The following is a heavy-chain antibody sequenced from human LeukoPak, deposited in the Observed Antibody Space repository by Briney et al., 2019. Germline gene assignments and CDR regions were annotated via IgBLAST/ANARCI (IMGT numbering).Heavy chain of an antibody. V-gene: IGHV4-4*02. J-gene: IGHJ4*02. CDR3: AREEARSFDY. CDR2: IYHSGST. Sequence: PSGAPSPTCGVSGGSINSSNRGGWVRQPPGKGLEWIGEIYHSGSTNYNPSLKSRVTISVDKSKNQFSLKLSSVTAADTAVYYCAREEARSFDYWGQGTLVTVSS. CDR1: GGSINSSNR.